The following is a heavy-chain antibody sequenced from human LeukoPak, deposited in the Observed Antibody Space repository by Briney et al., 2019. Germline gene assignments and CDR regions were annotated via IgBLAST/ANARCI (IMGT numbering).Heavy chain of an antibody. CDR2: IYSGNYI. J-gene: IGHJ6*02. D-gene: IGHD6-13*01. CDR1: GFTVSNNY. Sequence: GGSLRLSCAASGFTVSNNYMSWVRQAPGKGLGWVSIIYSGNYIYYADSVKGRFTISRDNSKNTLYLQMNSLRAEDTAVYYCARDRGIAAVGGRGMDVWGQGTTVTVSS. V-gene: IGHV3-66*01. CDR3: ARDRGIAAVGGRGMDV.